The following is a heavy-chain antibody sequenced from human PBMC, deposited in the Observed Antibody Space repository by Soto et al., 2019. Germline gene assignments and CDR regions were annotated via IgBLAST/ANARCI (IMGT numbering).Heavy chain of an antibody. CDR1: GYTFTSYY. Sequence: QVQLVQSGAEVNKPGASVKVSCQASGYTFTSYYMHWVRQAPGQGLEWMGIINPSGGITSYAQKFQGRVTMTRDTSTSTVYMELSSLRSEDTAVYYCARDSNYDFWSGYYLYYYYGMDVWGQGTTVTVSS. D-gene: IGHD3-3*01. CDR2: INPSGGIT. J-gene: IGHJ6*02. V-gene: IGHV1-46*01. CDR3: ARDSNYDFWSGYYLYYYYGMDV.